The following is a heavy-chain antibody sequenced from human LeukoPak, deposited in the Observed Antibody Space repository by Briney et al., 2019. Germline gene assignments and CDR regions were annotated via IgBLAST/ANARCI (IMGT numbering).Heavy chain of an antibody. V-gene: IGHV3-7*01. D-gene: IGHD6-13*01. Sequence: GGSLRLSCATSGFTLSNYWMNWVRQAPGKGLEWVANIEQDENKKNYVDSVKGRFTISRDNVKNSIYLQMNSLRVDDTAVYYCARGRGIALWGQGTLVTVCS. J-gene: IGHJ4*02. CDR3: ARGRGIAL. CDR1: GFTLSNYW. CDR2: IEQDENKK.